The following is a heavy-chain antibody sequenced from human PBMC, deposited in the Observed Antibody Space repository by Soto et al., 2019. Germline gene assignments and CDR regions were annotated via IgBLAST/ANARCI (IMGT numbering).Heavy chain of an antibody. Sequence: QVQLKESGPGLVKPSETLSLTCNVSGGPIKTGDYYWNWIRQPPGKGLEWIGYVFYSGATNYSPSLKSRAAISMDTSKNQFSLSQTSVTAADTAVYYCARAGFSYGHLLFWGQGIRVTVST. V-gene: IGHV4-30-4*01. CDR1: GGPIKTGDYY. D-gene: IGHD3-10*01. J-gene: IGHJ4*02. CDR3: ARAGFSYGHLLF. CDR2: VFYSGAT.